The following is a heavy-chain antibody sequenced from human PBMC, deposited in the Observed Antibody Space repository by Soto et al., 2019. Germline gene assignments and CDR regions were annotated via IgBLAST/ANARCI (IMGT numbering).Heavy chain of an antibody. CDR1: GDSVSSNSAA. CDR3: ARAPGYLSSNSCPNPCAFDI. V-gene: IGHV6-1*01. Sequence: SQTLSLTCAISGDSVSSNSAAWNWIRQSPSRGLEWLGRTYYRSKWYNDYAVSVKSRITINPDTSRNQFSLQLNSVTPEDTAVYYCARAPGYLSSNSCPNPCAFDICGQATVVT. J-gene: IGHJ3*02. D-gene: IGHD2-2*01. CDR2: TYYRSKWYN.